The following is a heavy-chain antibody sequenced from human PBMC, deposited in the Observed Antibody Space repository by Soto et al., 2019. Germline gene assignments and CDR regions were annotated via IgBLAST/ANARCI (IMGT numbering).Heavy chain of an antibody. CDR3: ARVSGIYYYGMDV. V-gene: IGHV4-59*01. CDR2: IYYSGST. Sequence: PSETLSLTCTGSGGSISSYYWSWIRQPPGKGLEWIVYIYYSGSTNYNPSLKSRVTISVDTSKNQFSLKLSSVTAADTAVYYCARVSGIYYYGMDVCGQGTTVTVSS. J-gene: IGHJ6*02. CDR1: GGSISSYY. D-gene: IGHD3-10*01.